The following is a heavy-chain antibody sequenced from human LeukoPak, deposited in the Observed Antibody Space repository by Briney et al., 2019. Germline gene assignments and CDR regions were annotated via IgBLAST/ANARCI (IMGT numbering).Heavy chain of an antibody. CDR3: ARDRGSHNVY. V-gene: IGHV3-48*02. Sequence: GRFTISRDNANNSLYLQMNSLKDEDTAVYYCARDRGSHNVYWGQGTLVTVSS. J-gene: IGHJ4*02. D-gene: IGHD1-26*01.